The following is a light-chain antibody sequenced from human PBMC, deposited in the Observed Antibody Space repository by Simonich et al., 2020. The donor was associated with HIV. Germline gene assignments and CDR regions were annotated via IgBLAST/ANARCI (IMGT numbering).Light chain of an antibody. CDR2: WAS. J-gene: IGKJ3*01. CDR1: QRVLYSSNNKNY. V-gene: IGKV4-1*01. CDR3: QQYYSTPFT. Sequence: DIVMTQSPDSLAVSLGERATINCKSSQRVLYSSNNKNYLAWYQQKPGQPPKLIIYWASTRESGVPDRFSGSGSGTDFTLTISSLQAEDVAVYYCQQYYSTPFTFGPGTKVDIK.